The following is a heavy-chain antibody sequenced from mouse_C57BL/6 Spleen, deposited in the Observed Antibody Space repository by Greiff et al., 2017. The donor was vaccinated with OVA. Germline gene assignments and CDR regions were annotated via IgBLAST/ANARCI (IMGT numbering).Heavy chain of an antibody. J-gene: IGHJ3*01. V-gene: IGHV1-72*01. CDR2: IDPTSGGT. CDR1: GYTFTSYW. D-gene: IGHD1-1*01. CDR3: ARGGMDYYGSRSFAY. Sequence: VQLQQPGAELVKPGASVKLSCKASGYTFTSYWMHWVKQRPGRGLEWIGRIDPTSGGTKYNEKFKSKATLTVDKPSSTAYMQRSSLTSEDSAVYYCARGGMDYYGSRSFAYWGQGTLVTVSA.